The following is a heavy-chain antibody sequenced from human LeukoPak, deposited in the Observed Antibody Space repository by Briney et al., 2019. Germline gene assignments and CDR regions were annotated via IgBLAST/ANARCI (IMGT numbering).Heavy chain of an antibody. J-gene: IGHJ4*02. Sequence: GGSLRLSCAASGLTFRSYWMSWVRQAPGKGLEWVANIKQDGSEKYYVDSVKGRFTISRDNAKNSLYLQMNSLRAEDTAVYYCARQLYSSSWSAFDYWGQGTLVTVSS. V-gene: IGHV3-7*01. CDR1: GLTFRSYW. D-gene: IGHD6-13*01. CDR3: ARQLYSSSWSAFDY. CDR2: IKQDGSEK.